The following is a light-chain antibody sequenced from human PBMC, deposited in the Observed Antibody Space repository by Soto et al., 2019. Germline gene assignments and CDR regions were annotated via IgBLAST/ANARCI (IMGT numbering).Light chain of an antibody. CDR3: QQNYLPLT. Sequence: DIVMTQSPDSLTVSLGERATINCKSSQSVLYTSNSKNYLAWYQQKPGQPPKLLIYWASTRESGVPDRFSGSGSGTDFTLTISSLQPEDAALYYCQQNYLPLTFAGGTKVEIK. CDR2: WAS. J-gene: IGKJ4*01. CDR1: QSVLYTSNSKNY. V-gene: IGKV4-1*01.